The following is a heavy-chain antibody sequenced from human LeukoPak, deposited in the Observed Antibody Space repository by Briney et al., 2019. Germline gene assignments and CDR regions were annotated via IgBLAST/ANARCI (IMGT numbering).Heavy chain of an antibody. Sequence: PGGSLRLSCAASGFTFSSYAMSWVRQAPGKGLESVSAISGSGGSTYYADSVKGRFTISRDNSKNTLYLQMNSLRAEDTAVYYCAKFLPTHIVVANYYFDYWGQGTLVTVSS. D-gene: IGHD2-21*01. J-gene: IGHJ4*02. CDR2: ISGSGGST. CDR1: GFTFSSYA. CDR3: AKFLPTHIVVANYYFDY. V-gene: IGHV3-23*01.